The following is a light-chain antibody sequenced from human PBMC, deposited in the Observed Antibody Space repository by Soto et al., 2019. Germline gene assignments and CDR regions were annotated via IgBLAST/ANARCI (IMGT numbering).Light chain of an antibody. CDR2: AAS. V-gene: IGKV1-39*01. J-gene: IGKJ1*01. Sequence: DIQMTQSPSSLSASVGDRVTITCRASQSISSYLNWYQQKPGKAPKLLIYAASSLQSGVPSRFSGSGSGTDFTLTISSLQPEDFATYYCQHSYSTPTFGQGTKVDIK. CDR1: QSISSY. CDR3: QHSYSTPT.